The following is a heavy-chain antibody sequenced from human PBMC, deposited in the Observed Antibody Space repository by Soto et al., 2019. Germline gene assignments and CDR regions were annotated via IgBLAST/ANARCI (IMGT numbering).Heavy chain of an antibody. Sequence: SATLAITCTVSGGSNSSSRNYWGWIRQPPGKGLDWIGSIYYSGSTHYNPSLKSRGTISVDTSKNQFSLKLSSVTAADTAVYYCARQSVAGTGDWFDPWGQGTLVT. D-gene: IGHD6-19*01. CDR3: ARQSVAGTGDWFDP. V-gene: IGHV4-39*01. CDR1: GGSNSSSRNY. J-gene: IGHJ5*02. CDR2: IYYSGST.